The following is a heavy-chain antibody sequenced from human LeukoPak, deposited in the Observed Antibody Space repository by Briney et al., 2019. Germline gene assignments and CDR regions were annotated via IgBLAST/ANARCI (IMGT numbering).Heavy chain of an antibody. V-gene: IGHV1-24*01. CDR2: FDPEDGET. CDR1: GGTFSSYA. CDR3: ATESSGSFDY. J-gene: IGHJ4*02. Sequence: ASVKVSCKASGGTFSSYAISWVRQAPGKGLEWMGGFDPEDGETIYAQKFQGRVTMTEDTSTDTAYMELSSLRSEDTAVYYCATESSGSFDYWGQGTLVTVSS. D-gene: IGHD3-22*01.